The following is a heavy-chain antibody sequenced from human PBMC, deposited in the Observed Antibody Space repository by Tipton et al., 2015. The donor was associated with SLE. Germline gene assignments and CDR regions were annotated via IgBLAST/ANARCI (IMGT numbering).Heavy chain of an antibody. D-gene: IGHD6-19*01. Sequence: TLSLTCTVSGYSVSTGYYWAWIRQSPGKGLEWVSSITSAGAIYYADSVKDRFTISRDNGKNTLYLQMDSLRAEDTAVYHCARDVITVADDGGGVLTHDYWGQGTQVTVSS. CDR2: ITSAGAI. J-gene: IGHJ4*02. CDR1: GYSVSTGYY. V-gene: IGHV3-69-1*01. CDR3: ARDVITVADDGGGVLTHDY.